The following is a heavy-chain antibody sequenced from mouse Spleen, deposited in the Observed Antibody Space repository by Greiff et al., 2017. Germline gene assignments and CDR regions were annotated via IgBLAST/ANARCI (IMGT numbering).Heavy chain of an antibody. V-gene: IGHV1-82*01. CDR2: IYPGDGDT. D-gene: IGHD1-1*01. CDR1: GYAFSSSW. CDR3: ARSFYYYGSSYPFDY. Sequence: QVQLKQSGPELVKPGASVKISCKASGYAFSSSWMNWVKQRPGKGLEWIGRIYPGDGDTNYNGKFKGKATLTADKSSSTAYMQLSSLTSEDSAVYFCARSFYYYGSSYPFDYWGQGTTLTVSS. J-gene: IGHJ2*01.